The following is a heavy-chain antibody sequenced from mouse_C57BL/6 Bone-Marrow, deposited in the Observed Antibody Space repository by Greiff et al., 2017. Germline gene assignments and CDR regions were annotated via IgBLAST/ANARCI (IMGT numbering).Heavy chain of an antibody. D-gene: IGHD2-4*01. Sequence: EVQRVESGGGLVKPGGSLKLSCAASGFTFSDYGMHWVRQAPEKGLEWVAYISSGSSTIYYADTVKGRFTIPRDNAKNTQFLQMTSLRSEDTAMYYCARGLRRYAMDYWGQGTSVTVSS. CDR1: GFTFSDYG. CDR3: ARGLRRYAMDY. CDR2: ISSGSSTI. V-gene: IGHV5-17*01. J-gene: IGHJ4*01.